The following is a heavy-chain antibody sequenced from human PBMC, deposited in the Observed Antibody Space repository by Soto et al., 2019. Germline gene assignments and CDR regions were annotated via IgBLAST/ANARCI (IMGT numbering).Heavy chain of an antibody. V-gene: IGHV5-51*01. CDR1: GYSFNSYW. J-gene: IGHJ5*02. CDR2: IYPGDSDT. D-gene: IGHD3-3*01. Sequence: GESLKISCKGSGYSFNSYWIGWVRQMPGKGLEWMGIIYPGDSDTRYSPSFQGQVTISADKSISTAYLQWSSLKAPDTAMYYFSRRRVRFLAWQTSDWFDPWGQGTLVTVSS. CDR3: SRRRVRFLAWQTSDWFDP.